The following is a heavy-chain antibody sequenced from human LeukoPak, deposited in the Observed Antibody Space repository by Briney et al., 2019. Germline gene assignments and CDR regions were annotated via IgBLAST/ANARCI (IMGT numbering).Heavy chain of an antibody. CDR2: IYYSGST. CDR1: GGSISSSSYY. D-gene: IGHD3-22*01. V-gene: IGHV4-39*01. Sequence: SETLSLTCTVSGGSISSSSYYWGWIRQPPGKGLEWIGRIYYSGSTYYNPSLKSRVTISVDTSKNQFSLKLSSVTAADTAVYYCARGTDMIVVVTPFQHWGQGTLVTVSS. CDR3: ARGTDMIVVVTPFQH. J-gene: IGHJ1*01.